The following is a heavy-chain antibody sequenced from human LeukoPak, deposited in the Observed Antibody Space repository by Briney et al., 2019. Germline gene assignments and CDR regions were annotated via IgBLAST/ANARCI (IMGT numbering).Heavy chain of an antibody. J-gene: IGHJ4*02. D-gene: IGHD3-22*01. CDR3: VRVGTDSIGSYPDY. V-gene: IGHV3-33*01. CDR2: IWSDGSKK. CDR1: GFTFSSCG. Sequence: PGGSLRLSCTASGFTFSSCGMHLVRQAPGQGLEWVAVIWSDGSKKYHADSVKGRFTISRDNTKNMLYLQMNSLRAEDTAIYYCVRVGTDSIGSYPDYWGQGTLVTVTS.